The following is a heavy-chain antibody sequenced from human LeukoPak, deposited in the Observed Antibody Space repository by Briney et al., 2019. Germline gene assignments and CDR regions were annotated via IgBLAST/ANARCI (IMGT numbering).Heavy chain of an antibody. CDR3: AKDEGFLEWLSLFDY. Sequence: GGSLRLSCAASGLTFSSYAMSWVRQAPGKGLEWVSAISGSGGSTYYADSVKGRFTISRDNSKNTLYLQMNSLRAEDTAVYYCAKDEGFLEWLSLFDYWGQGTLVTVSS. V-gene: IGHV3-23*01. CDR1: GLTFSSYA. D-gene: IGHD3-3*01. J-gene: IGHJ4*02. CDR2: ISGSGGST.